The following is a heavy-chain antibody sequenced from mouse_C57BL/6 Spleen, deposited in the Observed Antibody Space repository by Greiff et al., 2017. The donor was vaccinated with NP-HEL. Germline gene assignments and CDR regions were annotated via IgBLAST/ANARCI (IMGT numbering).Heavy chain of an antibody. Sequence: QVQLKESGAELVKPGASVKISCKASGYAFSSYWMNWVKQRPGKGLEWIGQIYPGDGDTNYNGKFKGKATLTADKSSSTAYMQLSSLTSEDSAVYFCARRVLRSYFDYWGQGTTLTVSS. V-gene: IGHV1-80*01. CDR1: GYAFSSYW. J-gene: IGHJ2*01. CDR3: ARRVLRSYFDY. D-gene: IGHD1-1*01. CDR2: IYPGDGDT.